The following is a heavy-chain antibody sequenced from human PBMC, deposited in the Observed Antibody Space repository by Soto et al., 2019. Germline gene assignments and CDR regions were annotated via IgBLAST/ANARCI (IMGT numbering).Heavy chain of an antibody. V-gene: IGHV1-69*13. CDR3: ARVFRYSSSPYYYAMDV. D-gene: IGHD6-6*01. CDR1: GGTFSSYA. CDR2: IIPIFGTA. J-gene: IGHJ6*02. Sequence: SVKVSCKASGGTFSSYAISWVRQAPGQGLEWMGGIIPIFGTANYAQKFQGRVTITADESTSTAYMELSSPRSEDTAVYYCARVFRYSSSPYYYAMDVWGQGTTVTVSS.